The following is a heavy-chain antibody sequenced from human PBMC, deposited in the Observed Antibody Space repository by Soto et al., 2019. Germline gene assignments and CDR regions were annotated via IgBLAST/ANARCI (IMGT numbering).Heavy chain of an antibody. CDR1: GFTFSSYA. Sequence: GGSLRLSCAASGFTFSSYAMSWVRQAPGKGLEWVSAISGSGGSTYYADSVKGRFTISRDNSKNTLYLQMNSLRAEDTAVYYCAKGDYDFWSGYSGYYYGMDVWGQGTTVTVS. CDR2: ISGSGGST. CDR3: AKGDYDFWSGYSGYYYGMDV. J-gene: IGHJ6*02. D-gene: IGHD3-3*01. V-gene: IGHV3-23*01.